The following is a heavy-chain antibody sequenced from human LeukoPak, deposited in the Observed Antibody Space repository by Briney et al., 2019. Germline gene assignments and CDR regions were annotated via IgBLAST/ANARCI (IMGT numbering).Heavy chain of an antibody. CDR3: ARDCSSTSCHPIRGYYYYGMDV. CDR1: GYTFTKYT. D-gene: IGHD2-2*01. CDR2: IIAGNGNP. J-gene: IGHJ6*02. V-gene: IGHV1-3*01. Sequence: ASVKVSCTASGYTFTKYTIHWVRQAPGQRLQWMGWIIAGNGNPRYSQNFQGRATFTRDTSATTAYMELSSLRSEDTAVYYCARDCSSTSCHPIRGYYYYGMDVWGQGTTVTVSS.